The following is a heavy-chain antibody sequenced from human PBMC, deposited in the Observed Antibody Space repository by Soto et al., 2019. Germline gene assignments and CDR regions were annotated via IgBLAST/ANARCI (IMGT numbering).Heavy chain of an antibody. CDR3: VRSLRGTYGAFGL. D-gene: IGHD1-7*01. Sequence: EVQLVDSGGGVVQPGGSLRLSCAASEFTFRSYWMHWVRQSPGKGLVWVSRISGDGSSTTYADSVRGRFTISRDNAKNTVYLQVVSLRAEDTAVYYCVRSLRGTYGAFGLWGQGTMVTVSS. CDR1: EFTFRSYW. CDR2: ISGDGSST. V-gene: IGHV3-74*01. J-gene: IGHJ3*01.